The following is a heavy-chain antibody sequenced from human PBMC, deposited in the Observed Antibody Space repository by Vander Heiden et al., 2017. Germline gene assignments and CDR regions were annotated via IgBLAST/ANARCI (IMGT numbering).Heavy chain of an antibody. D-gene: IGHD2-15*01. J-gene: IGHJ4*02. CDR3: ARVACSRGGCAHFDT. CDR2: IYDNDNS. Sequence: QVLLAESGPGLVKPSQTLSLTCSVSGVSVNSGDFYWSWIRQPPGKGLEWIGYIYDNDNSYYNPSLKSRVFISVDTSKNQFSLNLTSVTSPDTAVYYCARVACSRGGCAHFDTWGQGALVTVSS. CDR1: GVSVNSGDFY. V-gene: IGHV4-30-4*01.